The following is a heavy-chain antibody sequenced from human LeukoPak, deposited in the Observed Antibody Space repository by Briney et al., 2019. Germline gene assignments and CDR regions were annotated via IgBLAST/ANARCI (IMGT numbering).Heavy chain of an antibody. Sequence: PGGSLRLSCSASGFTFSSYAMYWVRQAPGKGLEYVSAISSNGGSTYYADSVKGRFTISRDNSKNTLYLQMSSLRAEDTAVYYCVKPGVTMIRGVIRPYYFDYWAREPWSPSPQ. V-gene: IGHV3-64D*06. D-gene: IGHD3-10*01. J-gene: IGHJ4*02. CDR1: GFTFSSYA. CDR2: ISSNGGST. CDR3: VKPGVTMIRGVIRPYYFDY.